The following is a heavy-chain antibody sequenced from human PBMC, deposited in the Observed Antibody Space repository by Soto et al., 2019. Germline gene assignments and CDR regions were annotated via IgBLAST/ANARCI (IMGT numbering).Heavy chain of an antibody. J-gene: IGHJ4*02. Sequence: QVQLVESGGGVVQPGSSLRLSCAASGFTFSSYGMHWVRQAPGKGLEWVAVISYDGSNKYYADSVKGRFTISRDNSKNTLYMQMNSLRDEDTAVYYCAKVIGEDGVFNFDYWGQGSLVNVCS. CDR3: AKVIGEDGVFNFDY. V-gene: IGHV3-30*18. CDR2: ISYDGSNK. D-gene: IGHD2-8*01. CDR1: GFTFSSYG.